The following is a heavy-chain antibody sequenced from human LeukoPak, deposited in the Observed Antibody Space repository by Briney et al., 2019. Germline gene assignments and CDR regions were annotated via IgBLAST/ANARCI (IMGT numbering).Heavy chain of an antibody. D-gene: IGHD3-10*01. V-gene: IGHV1-18*01. CDR1: GYTFTSYG. CDR2: ISAYNGNT. CDR3: ARDSGSDAFGI. Sequence: ASVKVSCKASGYTFTSYGISWVRQAPGQGLEWMGWISAYNGNTNYAQKFQGRVTITTDESTSTAYMELSSLRSEDTAVYYCARDSGSDAFGIWGQGTMVTVSS. J-gene: IGHJ3*02.